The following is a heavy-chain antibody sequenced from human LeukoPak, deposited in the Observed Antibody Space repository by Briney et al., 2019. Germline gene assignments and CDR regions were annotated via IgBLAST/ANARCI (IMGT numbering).Heavy chain of an antibody. CDR1: GFTFSSYG. CDR2: ISYDGSNK. V-gene: IGHV3-30*03. Sequence: GGSLRLSCAASGFTFSSYGMHWVRQAPGKGLEWVAVISYDGSNKYYADSVKGRFTISRDNSKNTLYLQMNSLRAEDTAVYYCARDCYDSSGYYFDYYYYGMDVWGQGTTVTVSS. J-gene: IGHJ6*02. D-gene: IGHD3-22*01. CDR3: ARDCYDSSGYYFDYYYYGMDV.